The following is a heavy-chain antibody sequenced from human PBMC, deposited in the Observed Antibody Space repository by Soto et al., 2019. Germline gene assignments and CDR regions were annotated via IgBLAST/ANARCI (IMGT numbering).Heavy chain of an antibody. V-gene: IGHV1-18*01. D-gene: IGHD3-9*01. J-gene: IGHJ4*02. CDR3: ERDSVGILTQWRMFDF. CDR2: ISAYSGDT. CDR1: GYNFTRYG. Sequence: QVQLVQSAAEVKPPGASVKVSCKASGYNFTRYGFSWVRQAPGQGLEWMGWISAYSGDTNYAQKFQGRVSMTTATSTSTAYMELRSLRSDDTAVYYCERDSVGILTQWRMFDFWGQGTLVTVSS.